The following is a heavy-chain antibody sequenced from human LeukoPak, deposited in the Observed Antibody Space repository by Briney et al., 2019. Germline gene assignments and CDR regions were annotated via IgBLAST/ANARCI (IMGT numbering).Heavy chain of an antibody. J-gene: IGHJ4*02. CDR2: VHLSGAS. Sequence: SGTLSLTCAVSGGSILTTNWWSWVRQPPGKGLEWIGEVHLSGASNYNPSLKSRVNMSIDKSKNQLSLELTSVTAANTAIYYCTRESGAFSPFGFWGQGTLVTVSS. D-gene: IGHD1-26*01. CDR1: GGSILTTNW. CDR3: TRESGAFSPFGF. V-gene: IGHV4-4*02.